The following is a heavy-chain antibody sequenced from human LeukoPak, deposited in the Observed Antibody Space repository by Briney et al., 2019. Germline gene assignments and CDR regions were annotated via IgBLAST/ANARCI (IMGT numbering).Heavy chain of an antibody. CDR2: IFHSGAT. CDR1: GGYIGTYY. V-gene: IGHV4-59*08. J-gene: IGHJ5*02. D-gene: IGHD5-24*01. CDR3: ARGTGNYNYFDL. Sequence: PSETLSLTCSVSGGYIGTYYWTWIRQPPGKGLEWIGYIFHSGATKYDTSLKGRVTISLDMSKNQFSLRLNSVTATDTAVYYCARGTGNYNYFDLWGQGTLVIVSS.